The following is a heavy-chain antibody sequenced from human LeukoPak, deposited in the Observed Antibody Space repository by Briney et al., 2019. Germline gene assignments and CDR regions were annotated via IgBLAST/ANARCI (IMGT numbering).Heavy chain of an antibody. V-gene: IGHV1-18*01. J-gene: IGHJ5*02. CDR1: GYTFTSYG. D-gene: IGHD6-13*01. CDR2: ISAYNGNT. Sequence: ASVKVSCMASGYTFTSYGISWVRQAPGQGLEWMGWISAYNGNTNYAQKLQGRVTMTTDTSTSTAYMELRSLRSDDTAVYYCARDRAAAGTEDWFDPWGQGTLVTVSS. CDR3: ARDRAAAGTEDWFDP.